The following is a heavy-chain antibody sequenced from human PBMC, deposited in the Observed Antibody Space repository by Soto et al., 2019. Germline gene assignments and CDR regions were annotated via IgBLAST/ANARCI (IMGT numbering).Heavy chain of an antibody. CDR3: ARADYDILTGYPNWFDP. J-gene: IGHJ5*02. Sequence: SETLSLTCAVSGGSISSGGYSWSWIRQPPGRGLEWIGYIYHSGSTYYNPSLKSRVTISVDRSKNQFSLKLSSVTAADTAVYYCARADYDILTGYPNWFDPWGQGTLVT. CDR1: GGSISSGGYS. V-gene: IGHV4-30-2*01. CDR2: IYHSGST. D-gene: IGHD3-9*01.